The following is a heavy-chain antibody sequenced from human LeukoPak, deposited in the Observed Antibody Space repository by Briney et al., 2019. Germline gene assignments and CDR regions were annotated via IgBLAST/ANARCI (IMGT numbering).Heavy chain of an antibody. Sequence: GGSLRLSCAASGFTFSSYEMNWVRQAPGKGLEWVSSISSSSSYIYYADSVKGRFTISRDNAKNSLYLQMNSLRAEDTAVYYCARAITGQLPNFDYWGQGTLVTVSS. V-gene: IGHV3-21*01. J-gene: IGHJ4*02. CDR3: ARAITGQLPNFDY. D-gene: IGHD1-20*01. CDR2: ISSSSSYI. CDR1: GFTFSSYE.